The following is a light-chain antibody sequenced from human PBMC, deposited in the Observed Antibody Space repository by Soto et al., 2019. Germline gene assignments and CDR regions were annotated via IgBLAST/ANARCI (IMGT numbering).Light chain of an antibody. CDR1: QSVSSN. J-gene: IGKJ2*01. V-gene: IGKV3-15*01. CDR2: GAS. Sequence: EIVMTQSPATLSVSPGERATLSCRASQSVSSNLAWYQQKPGQAPRVLIYGASTRATGIPARFSGSGSGTEFTLTISSLQSEDSAVSYCQQYNNWPRAFGQGTKLEIK. CDR3: QQYNNWPRA.